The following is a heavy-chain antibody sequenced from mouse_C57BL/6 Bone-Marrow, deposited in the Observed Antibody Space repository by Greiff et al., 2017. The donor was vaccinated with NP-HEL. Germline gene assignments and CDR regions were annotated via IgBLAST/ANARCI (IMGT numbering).Heavy chain of an antibody. CDR3: ARGGGYFNWYFDV. J-gene: IGHJ1*03. D-gene: IGHD3-2*02. V-gene: IGHV1-50*01. CDR1: GYTFTSYW. Sequence: QVQLQQPGAELVKPGASVKLSCKASGYTFTSYWMQWVKQRPGQGLEWIGEIDPSDSYTNYNQKFKGKATLTVDTSSSTAYMQLSSLTSEDSAVYYCARGGGYFNWYFDVWGTGTTVTVSS. CDR2: IDPSDSYT.